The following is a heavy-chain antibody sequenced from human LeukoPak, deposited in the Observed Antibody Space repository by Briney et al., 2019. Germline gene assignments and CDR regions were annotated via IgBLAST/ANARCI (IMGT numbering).Heavy chain of an antibody. Sequence: SETLSLTCTVSGGSISSYHWSWIRQPAGKGLEWIGRIYTSGSTNYNPSLKSRVTMSVDTSKNQFSLKLSSVTAADTAVYYCARDPGPGLYYYDSSGVFDYWGQGTLVTVSS. D-gene: IGHD3-22*01. V-gene: IGHV4-4*07. J-gene: IGHJ4*02. CDR2: IYTSGST. CDR1: GGSISSYH. CDR3: ARDPGPGLYYYDSSGVFDY.